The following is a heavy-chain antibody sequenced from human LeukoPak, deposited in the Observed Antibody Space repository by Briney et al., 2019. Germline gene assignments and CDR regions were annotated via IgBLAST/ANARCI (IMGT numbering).Heavy chain of an antibody. CDR2: ISSSSYI. CDR1: GFIFSNYN. D-gene: IGHD2-8*02. V-gene: IGHV3-21*01. CDR3: ARDSPYGTAGY. Sequence: GGSLRLSCAASGFIFSNYNKNWVREAPGKGLEWVSSISSSSYIYYADSVKGRFTISRDNTKNSLYLQMNGLRTEDTAVYYCARDSPYGTAGYWGQGTLVTVSS. J-gene: IGHJ4*02.